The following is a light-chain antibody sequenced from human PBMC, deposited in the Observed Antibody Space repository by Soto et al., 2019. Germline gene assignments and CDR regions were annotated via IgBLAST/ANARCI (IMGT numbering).Light chain of an antibody. CDR2: TAS. CDR1: QSVSRSS. J-gene: IGKJ2*01. CDR3: QLYGSSPPYT. V-gene: IGKV3-20*01. Sequence: EIVLTQSPGTLSLSPGERATLSCRASQSVSRSSLAWYQQRPGQPPRLLIFTASSRATGTPDRFSGSGSGTDFTLTISRLEPEDFVVYYCQLYGSSPPYTFSPGTKLEI.